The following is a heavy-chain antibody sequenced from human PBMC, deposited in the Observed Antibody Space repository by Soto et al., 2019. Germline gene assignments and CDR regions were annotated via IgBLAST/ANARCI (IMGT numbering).Heavy chain of an antibody. Sequence: QLQLQESGPGLVKPSETLSLTCTVSGGSISSSSYYWGWIRQPPGKGLEWIGSIYYSGSTYYNPSLKSRVTISVDTSKNQFSLKLSSVTAADTAVYYCARLEVGAGDYFDYWGQGNLVTVSS. J-gene: IGHJ4*02. D-gene: IGHD1-26*01. CDR2: IYYSGST. CDR1: GGSISSSSYY. CDR3: ARLEVGAGDYFDY. V-gene: IGHV4-39*01.